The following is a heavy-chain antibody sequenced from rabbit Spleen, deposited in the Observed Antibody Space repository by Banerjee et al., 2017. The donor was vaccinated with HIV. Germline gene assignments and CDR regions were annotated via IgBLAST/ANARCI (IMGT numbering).Heavy chain of an antibody. CDR3: AKSAVSYYRWNL. V-gene: IGHV1S45*01. CDR2: IYTGSGGST. Sequence: QEQLVESGGGLVQPEGSLTLTCTVSGFSLSSSYYMCWVRQAPGKGLEWIACIYTGSGGSTYYASWAKGRSTITRSTSLNTVTLQLTSLTAADTATYFCAKSAVSYYRWNLWGPGTLVTVS. D-gene: IGHD4-1*01. J-gene: IGHJ4*01. CDR1: GFSLSSSYY.